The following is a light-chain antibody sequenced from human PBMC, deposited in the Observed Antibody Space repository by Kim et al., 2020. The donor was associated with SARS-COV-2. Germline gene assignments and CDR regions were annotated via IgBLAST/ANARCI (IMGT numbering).Light chain of an antibody. J-gene: IGLJ3*02. CDR3: SSYTSRSNLV. CDR1: SSDVGGYNY. CDR2: DVS. Sequence: GQSITISCTGTSSDVGGYNYVSWYQQHPGKAPKVMIYDVSNRPSGVSNRFSGSKSGNTASLTISGLQAEDEADYYCSSYTSRSNLVFGGGTKVTVL. V-gene: IGLV2-14*03.